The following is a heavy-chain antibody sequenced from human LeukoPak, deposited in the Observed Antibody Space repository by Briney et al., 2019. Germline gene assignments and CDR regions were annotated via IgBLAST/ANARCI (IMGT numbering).Heavy chain of an antibody. CDR1: GYTFTSYG. J-gene: IGHJ4*02. CDR3: ARDISTYYYDSSGYYPTDY. CDR2: IIPIFGTA. D-gene: IGHD3-22*01. Sequence: GASVKVSCKASGYTFTSYGISWVRQAPGQGLEWMGRIIPIFGTANYAQKFQGRVTITTDESTSTAYMELSSLRSEDTAVYHCARDISTYYYDSSGYYPTDYWGQGTLVTVSS. V-gene: IGHV1-69*05.